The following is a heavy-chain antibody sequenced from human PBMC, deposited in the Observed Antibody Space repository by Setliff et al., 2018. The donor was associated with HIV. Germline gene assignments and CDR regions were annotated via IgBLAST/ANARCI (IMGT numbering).Heavy chain of an antibody. D-gene: IGHD3-10*01. CDR1: GFTFSSYT. CDR3: SRGGSGDDYYYYMDF. Sequence: GGSLRLSCAASGFTFSSYTMNWVRQAPGKGLEWVSVIYSGGYTYYADSVMGRFTISRDDSKTIAYLQMNSLKTEDTAVYFCSRGGSGDDYYYYMDFWGKGTTVTVSS. V-gene: IGHV3-53*01. J-gene: IGHJ6*03. CDR2: IYSGGYT.